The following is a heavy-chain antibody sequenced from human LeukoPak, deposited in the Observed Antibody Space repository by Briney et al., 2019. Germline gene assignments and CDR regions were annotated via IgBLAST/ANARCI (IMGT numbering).Heavy chain of an antibody. CDR1: GGSISSGDYY. Sequence: SETLSLTCTVSGGSISSGDYYWSWIRQPPGKGLEWIGYIYYSGSTNYNPSLKSRVTISVDTSKNQFSLKLSSVTAADTAVYYCARTSDYSSYFDYWGQGTLVTVSS. CDR2: IYYSGST. J-gene: IGHJ4*02. CDR3: ARTSDYSSYFDY. D-gene: IGHD4-17*01. V-gene: IGHV4-61*08.